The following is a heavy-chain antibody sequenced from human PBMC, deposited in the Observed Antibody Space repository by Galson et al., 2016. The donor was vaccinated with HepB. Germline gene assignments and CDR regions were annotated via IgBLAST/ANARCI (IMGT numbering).Heavy chain of an antibody. CDR2: IKSKGDGETT. J-gene: IGHJ4*02. Sequence: SLRLSCAASGFTFSHAWLNWVRQAPGKGLEWVGRIKSKGDGETTDYAAPVKGRFTVSRDESKNTLYLQMNSLKTEDTAVYHCTTSVGANEFDYWGRGTLVTVSS. D-gene: IGHD1-26*01. V-gene: IGHV3-15*07. CDR1: GFTFSHAW. CDR3: TTSVGANEFDY.